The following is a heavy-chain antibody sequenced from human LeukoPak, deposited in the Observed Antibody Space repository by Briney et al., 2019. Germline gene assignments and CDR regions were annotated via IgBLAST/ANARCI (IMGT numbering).Heavy chain of an antibody. CDR2: IYHSGST. Sequence: SETLSLTCTVSGYSISSGYYWGWIRQPPGKGLEWIGSIYHSGSTYYNPSLKSRVTISVDTSKNQFSLKLSSVTAADTAVYYCARVGGSGWVDYWGQGTLVTVSS. V-gene: IGHV4-38-2*02. J-gene: IGHJ4*02. CDR3: ARVGGSGWVDY. D-gene: IGHD6-19*01. CDR1: GYSISSGYY.